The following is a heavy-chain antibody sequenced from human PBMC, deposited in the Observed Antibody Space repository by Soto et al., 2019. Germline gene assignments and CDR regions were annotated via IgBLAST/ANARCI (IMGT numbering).Heavy chain of an antibody. D-gene: IGHD3-16*02. J-gene: IGHJ4*02. CDR2: IYYSGST. CDR1: GGSISSSSYY. V-gene: IGHV4-39*01. Sequence: QLQLQESGPGLVKPSETLSLTCTVSGGSISSSSYYWGWIRQPPGKGLEWIGRIYYSGSTSYNPSLKSRVTISVDTSKNQFSLNLSSVTAADTAVYYFARHSPLFGDYIWGSYLDYWGQGTLVTVSS. CDR3: ARHSPLFGDYIWGSYLDY.